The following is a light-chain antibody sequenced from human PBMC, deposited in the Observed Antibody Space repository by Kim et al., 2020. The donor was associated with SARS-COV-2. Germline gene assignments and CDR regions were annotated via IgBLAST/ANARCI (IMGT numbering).Light chain of an antibody. CDR2: AAS. V-gene: IGKV1-9*01. CDR3: QQLHTYPLT. Sequence: ILLTQSPSSLSASVGDRVTITCRASQGISRDLACYQQKPGNPPKLLIYAASTLQSGVPSRFSGSGSGTDFTLTITSLQPEDFATYSCQQLHTYPLTFGPGTKVDIK. CDR1: QGISRD. J-gene: IGKJ3*01.